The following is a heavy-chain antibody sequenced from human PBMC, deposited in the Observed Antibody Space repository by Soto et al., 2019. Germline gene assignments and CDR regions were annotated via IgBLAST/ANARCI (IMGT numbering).Heavy chain of an antibody. CDR2: IYYTGST. V-gene: IGHV4-39*01. D-gene: IGHD5-18*01. CDR3: ARHPWLGNWNLIGFDP. CDR1: GGSLSSSTYY. Sequence: SDTLSLTCKVSGGSLSSSTYYWDWIRQPPGKGLEWIGSIYYTGSTYYNPSLESRVTISVDTSKSQFSLKLSSVTAADTAVYYCARHPWLGNWNLIGFDPWGQGTLVNVSS. J-gene: IGHJ5*02.